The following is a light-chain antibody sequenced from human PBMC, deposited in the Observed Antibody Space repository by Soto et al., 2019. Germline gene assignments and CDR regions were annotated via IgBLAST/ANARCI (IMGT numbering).Light chain of an antibody. CDR1: SSDVGGFNF. CDR3: SSYATSSTLVV. J-gene: IGLJ2*01. V-gene: IGLV2-14*01. Sequence: QSVLTQPASVSGSLGQSITISCTGTSSDVGGFNFVSWYQHHPGKAPKLMIYEVSDRPSGVSIRFSGSKSGNTASLTISGLQAEDEADYYCSSYATSSTLVVFGGGTQLTVL. CDR2: EVS.